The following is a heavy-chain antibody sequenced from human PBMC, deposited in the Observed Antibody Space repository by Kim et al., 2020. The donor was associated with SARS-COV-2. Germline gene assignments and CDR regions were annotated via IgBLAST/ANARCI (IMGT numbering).Heavy chain of an antibody. CDR1: GGSISRDY. Sequence: SETLPLTCSVSGGSISRDYWSWIRQPPGKGLEWIGYIHYSGSTTYNPSLESRVAISIDTSKNQFSLNLRSVTAADTALYYCARDRGGLKHYMDVWGKGTAVTISS. CDR3: ARDRGGLKHYMDV. J-gene: IGHJ6*03. CDR2: IHYSGST. V-gene: IGHV4-59*01. D-gene: IGHD3-10*01.